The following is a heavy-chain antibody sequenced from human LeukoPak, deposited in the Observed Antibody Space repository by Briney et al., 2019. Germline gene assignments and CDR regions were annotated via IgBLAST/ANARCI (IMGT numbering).Heavy chain of an antibody. J-gene: IGHJ4*02. CDR1: GFTFSSYG. Sequence: GGSLRLSCAASGFTFSSYGMHWVRQAPGKGLEWVAVISYDGSNKYYADSVKGRFTISRDNSKNTLYLQMNSLRAEDTAVYYCAKDRRSSTRLDNWGQGTLVTVSS. CDR2: ISYDGSNK. V-gene: IGHV3-30*18. CDR3: AKDRRSSTRLDN.